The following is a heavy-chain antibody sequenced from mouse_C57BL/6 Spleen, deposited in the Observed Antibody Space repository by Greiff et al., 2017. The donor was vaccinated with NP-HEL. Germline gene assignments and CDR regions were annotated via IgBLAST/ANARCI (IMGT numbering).Heavy chain of an antibody. Sequence: VHLVESGAELVRPGASVTLSCKASGYTFTDYEMHWVKQTPVHGLEWIGAIDPETGGTAYNQKFKGKAILTADKSSSTAYMELRSLTSEDSAVYYCTRDDYGNYFDYWGQGATLTVSS. CDR2: IDPETGGT. V-gene: IGHV1-15*01. CDR3: TRDDYGNYFDY. J-gene: IGHJ2*01. CDR1: GYTFTDYE. D-gene: IGHD2-1*01.